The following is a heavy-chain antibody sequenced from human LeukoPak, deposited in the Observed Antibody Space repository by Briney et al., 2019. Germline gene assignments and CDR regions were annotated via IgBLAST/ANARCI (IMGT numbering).Heavy chain of an antibody. Sequence: ASVKVSFKASGYTFTGYYMHWVRQAPGQGLEGMGWINPNSGGTNYAQKFQGRVTMTRDTSISTAYMELSTLRSDDTAVYYSARDSKAIQMNSWFDPWGQGTLVTASS. V-gene: IGHV1-2*02. D-gene: IGHD5-18*01. J-gene: IGHJ5*02. CDR3: ARDSKAIQMNSWFDP. CDR2: INPNSGGT. CDR1: GYTFTGYY.